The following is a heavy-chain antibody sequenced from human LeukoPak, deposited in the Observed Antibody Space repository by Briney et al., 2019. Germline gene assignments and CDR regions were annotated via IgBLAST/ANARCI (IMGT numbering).Heavy chain of an antibody. J-gene: IGHJ6*02. D-gene: IGHD1-26*01. Sequence: ASVKVSCKASGYTFTTYGMNWVRQAPGQGLEWMGWINTNTGNPTYAQGFTGRSVFSLETSVSTSYLQITSLKAEDTAVYYCARGRGSSARLGYFYYYIDVWGQGTTVTVSS. CDR2: INTNTGNP. CDR1: GYTFTTYG. V-gene: IGHV7-4-1*02. CDR3: ARGRGSSARLGYFYYYIDV.